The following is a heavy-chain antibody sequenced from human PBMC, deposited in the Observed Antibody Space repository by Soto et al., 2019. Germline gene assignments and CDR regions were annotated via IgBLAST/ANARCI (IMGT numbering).Heavy chain of an antibody. D-gene: IGHD3-22*01. Sequence: GASGKASCKAPGYTFTGFDIHWVRQAPGQGLEWMGWINPNGGGTNFAQKFRGRVTMTSDTTSSTTYMELSGLKSDDTAVYFCARGADYYDSGASSVIDVPYPLQSLPWG. J-gene: IGHJ5*02. CDR1: GYTFTGFD. V-gene: IGHV1-2*02. CDR2: INPNGGGT. CDR3: ARGADYYDSGASSVIDVPYPLQSLP.